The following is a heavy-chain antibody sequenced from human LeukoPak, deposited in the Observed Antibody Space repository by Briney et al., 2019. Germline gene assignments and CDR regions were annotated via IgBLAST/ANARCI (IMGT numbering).Heavy chain of an antibody. D-gene: IGHD5-18*01. CDR3: AREDTAMDYFDY. CDR2: IRYDGTNK. CDR1: GFTFSSYG. V-gene: IGHV3-30*02. Sequence: GGSLRLSCAASGFTFSSYGTHWVRQAPGKGLEWVAFIRYDGTNKYYTDSVKGRFTISRDNSKNTLYLQMNSLRAEDTAVYYCAREDTAMDYFDYWGQGTLVTVSS. J-gene: IGHJ4*02.